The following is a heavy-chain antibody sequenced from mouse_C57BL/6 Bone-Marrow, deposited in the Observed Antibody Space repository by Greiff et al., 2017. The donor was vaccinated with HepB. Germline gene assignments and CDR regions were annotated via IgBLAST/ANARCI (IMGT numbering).Heavy chain of an antibody. Sequence: VKLMESGAELMKPGASVKFSCKATGYTFTGYWIEWVKQRPGHGLEWIGEILPGSGSTNYNEKFKGKATFTADTSSNTAYIQLSSLTTEDSAISNYARARFLFAYWGQGTLVTVAA. CDR3: ARARFLFAY. CDR1: GYTFTGYW. V-gene: IGHV1-9*01. CDR2: ILPGSGST. J-gene: IGHJ3*01.